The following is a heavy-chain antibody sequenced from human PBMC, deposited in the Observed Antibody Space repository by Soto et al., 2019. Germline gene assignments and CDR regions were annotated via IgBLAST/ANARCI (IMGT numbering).Heavy chain of an antibody. Sequence: ASVKVSCKASGYTFTSYDINWVRQATGQGLEWMGWMNPNSGNTGYAQKFQGRATMTRNTSISTAYMELSSLRSEDTAVYYCARVGEGCSSTSCYPKNDAFDIWGQGTMVTVSS. V-gene: IGHV1-8*01. CDR2: MNPNSGNT. CDR3: ARVGEGCSSTSCYPKNDAFDI. D-gene: IGHD2-2*01. CDR1: GYTFTSYD. J-gene: IGHJ3*02.